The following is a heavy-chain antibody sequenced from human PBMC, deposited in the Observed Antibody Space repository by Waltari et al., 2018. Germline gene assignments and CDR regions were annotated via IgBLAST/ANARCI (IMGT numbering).Heavy chain of an antibody. CDR3: ARLSSGLDY. D-gene: IGHD6-19*01. J-gene: IGHJ4*02. V-gene: IGHV4-61*08. Sequence: QVQLQESGPGLVKPSETLSLTCTVSGGSVSSGDYYWNWIRQPPGKGLEWIGYIYNTGSPNYNPSLKSRLTISRATSKNQFSLQLSSVTVADTAVYCCARLSSGLDYWGRGSLVTVSS. CDR2: IYNTGSP. CDR1: GGSVSSGDYY.